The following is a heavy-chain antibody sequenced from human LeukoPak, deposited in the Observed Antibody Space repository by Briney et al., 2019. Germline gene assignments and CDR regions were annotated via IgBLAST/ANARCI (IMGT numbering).Heavy chain of an antibody. CDR2: IFSSGTT. Sequence: SQTLSLTCTVSGGSISSGDYYWSWIRQPPGKGLEWIGRIFSSGTTNYNPSLKSRATMSVDTSKNQFSLKLSSVTVADTAIYYCARDRVDRYFDYWGQGALVTVSS. V-gene: IGHV4-61*02. D-gene: IGHD2-15*01. CDR3: ARDRVDRYFDY. CDR1: GGSISSGDYY. J-gene: IGHJ4*02.